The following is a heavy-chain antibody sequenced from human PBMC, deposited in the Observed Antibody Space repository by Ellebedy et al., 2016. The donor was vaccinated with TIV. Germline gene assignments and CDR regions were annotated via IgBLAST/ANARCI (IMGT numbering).Heavy chain of an antibody. CDR2: ISGSGGST. V-gene: IGHV3-23*01. J-gene: IGHJ6*02. CDR3: ARDHCSGASCYSGYYYGTDV. CDR1: GFTFSSYA. D-gene: IGHD2-15*01. Sequence: GGSLRLXXAASGFTFSSYAMSWVRQAPGQGLEWVSAISGSGGSTYYADSVKGRFTISRDNSKNTLYLQMNSLRAEDTAVYYCARDHCSGASCYSGYYYGTDVWGQGTTVTVSS.